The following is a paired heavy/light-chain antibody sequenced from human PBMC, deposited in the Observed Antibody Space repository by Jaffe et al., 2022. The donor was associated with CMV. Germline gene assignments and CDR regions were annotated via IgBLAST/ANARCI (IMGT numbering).Light chain of an antibody. Sequence: EIVMTQSPATLSVSPGERGTLSCRASQSVSTNLAWYQQKPGQAPRVLIYAASTRASGIPGRFSGSGSGADFTLTIDSLQSDDIAVYYCQQYDDWPRTFGQGTKVEIK. CDR3: QQYDDWPRT. CDR2: AAS. V-gene: IGKV3-15*01. J-gene: IGKJ1*01. CDR1: QSVSTN.
Heavy chain of an antibody. J-gene: IGHJ4*02. V-gene: IGHV3-15*01. Sequence: EVQLVESGGGLVKVGESLRLSCAASGLSFSTAWMSWVRQPPGKGLEWVARIKGKNVGETTDYAAPVKGRFTVSRDGSANTLYLHMTSLKVEDTAVYYCATDDLFGYTEHGKDHFDSWGQGTLVTVSS. CDR2: IKGKNVGETT. CDR3: ATDDLFGYTEHGKDHFDS. CDR1: GLSFSTAW. D-gene: IGHD5-12*01.